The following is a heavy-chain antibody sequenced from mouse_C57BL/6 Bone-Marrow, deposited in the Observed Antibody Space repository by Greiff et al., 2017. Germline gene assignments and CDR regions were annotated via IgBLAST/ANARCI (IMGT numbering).Heavy chain of an antibody. CDR3: ARWDRECGSYFGD. Sequence: QVQLQQSGAELVKPGASVKLSCTASGYTFTSYWMHWVKQRPGRGLEWIGRIDPDSGGTKYNEKFQGKATLTVDKPSSTAYMQLRSLTSEDSAVYYCARWDRECGSYFGDWGQGTTLTVSS. CDR1: GYTFTSYW. J-gene: IGHJ2*01. D-gene: IGHD3-3*01. CDR2: IDPDSGGT. V-gene: IGHV1-62-3*01.